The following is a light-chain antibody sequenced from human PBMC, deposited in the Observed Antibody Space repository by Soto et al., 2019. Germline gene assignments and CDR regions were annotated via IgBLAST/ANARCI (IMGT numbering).Light chain of an antibody. CDR2: EHY. CDR3: QSYDSTTVI. J-gene: IGLJ2*01. Sequence: NFMLTQPHSVSESPGKTVTISCTRSSGGIASNYVQWYQQRPGSAPTTVIYEHYQRPSGVPDRFSGSTDDSSNSASLTISGLQTEDEADYYCQSYDSTTVIFGGGTKLTVL. CDR1: SGGIASNY. V-gene: IGLV6-57*04.